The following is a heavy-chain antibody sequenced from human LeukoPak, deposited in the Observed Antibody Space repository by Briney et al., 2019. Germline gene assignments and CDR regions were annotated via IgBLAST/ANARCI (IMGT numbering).Heavy chain of an antibody. D-gene: IGHD2-2*01. Sequence: GGSLRLSCAASGFTFSGSAMHWVRQASGKGLEWVRRIRSKANSYATAYAASVKGRFTISRDDSKNTAYLQMNSLKTEDTAVYYCTRHSGGGDIVVVPAAGFDYWGQGTLVTVSS. CDR1: GFTFSGSA. J-gene: IGHJ4*02. V-gene: IGHV3-73*01. CDR3: TRHSGGGDIVVVPAAGFDY. CDR2: IRSKANSYAT.